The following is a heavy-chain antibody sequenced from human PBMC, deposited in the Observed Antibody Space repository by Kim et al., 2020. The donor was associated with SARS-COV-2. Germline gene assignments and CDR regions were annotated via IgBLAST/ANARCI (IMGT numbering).Heavy chain of an antibody. CDR2: IWYDGSNK. V-gene: IGHV3-33*01. CDR3: ARDSRLLWFGESQAEGDAFDI. J-gene: IGHJ3*02. D-gene: IGHD3-10*01. CDR1: GFTFSSYG. Sequence: GGSLRLSCAASGFTFSSYGMHWVRQAPGKGLEWVAVIWYDGSNKYYADSVKGRFTISRDNSKNTLYLQMNSLRAEDTAVYYCARDSRLLWFGESQAEGDAFDIWGQGTMVTVSS.